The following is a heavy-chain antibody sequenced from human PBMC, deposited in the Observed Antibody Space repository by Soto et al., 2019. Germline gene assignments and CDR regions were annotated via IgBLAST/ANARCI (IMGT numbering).Heavy chain of an antibody. D-gene: IGHD2-21*02. V-gene: IGHV3-23*01. CDR1: GFAFRTYA. Sequence: LRLSCAASGFAFRTYAMAWVRQAPGKGLEWVSGIWGSGDRTFYADSVKGRFTISRDNSRNTLYLQMYSLTAEDTALYYCAKTGPYCGGDCSRYFYGMDVWGQGTTVTGSS. CDR2: IWGSGDRT. J-gene: IGHJ6*02. CDR3: AKTGPYCGGDCSRYFYGMDV.